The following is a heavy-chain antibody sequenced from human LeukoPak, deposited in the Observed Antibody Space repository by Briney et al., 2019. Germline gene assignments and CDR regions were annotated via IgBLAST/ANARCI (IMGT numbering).Heavy chain of an antibody. Sequence: GGSLRLSCAASGFTFSGYWMHWVRQAPGKGLVWVSRTNNDGSYTSYADSVKGRFTISRDNAKNTLYVQMNSLRAEDTAVYYCARMGHDILVPSGMDVWGQGTTVTVSS. CDR3: ARMGHDILVPSGMDV. J-gene: IGHJ6*02. CDR2: TNNDGSYT. V-gene: IGHV3-74*01. CDR1: GFTFSGYW. D-gene: IGHD1-1*01.